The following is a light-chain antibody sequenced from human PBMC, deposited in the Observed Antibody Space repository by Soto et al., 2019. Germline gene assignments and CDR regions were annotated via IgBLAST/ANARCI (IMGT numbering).Light chain of an antibody. Sequence: ETVLTQSPGTVYLSPGERTTLSCTTSQNVRSNYLAWYQQKPGQAPTLLIYGVFNRATGIPDRFSGSGSGTDFTLTISGLEPEDSAVYYCQHYDGSPRTFGQGTKLEV. CDR3: QHYDGSPRT. CDR1: QNVRSNY. CDR2: GVF. V-gene: IGKV3-20*01. J-gene: IGKJ2*01.